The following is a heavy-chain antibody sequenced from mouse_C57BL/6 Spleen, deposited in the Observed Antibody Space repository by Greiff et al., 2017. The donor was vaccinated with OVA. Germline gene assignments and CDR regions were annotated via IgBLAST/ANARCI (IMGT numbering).Heavy chain of an antibody. Sequence: VQLKESGPGLVKPSQSLSLTCSVTGYSITSGYYWNWIRQFPGNKLEWMGYISYDGSNNYNPSLKNRISITRDTSKNQFFLKLNSVTTEDTATYYCARGEGTGTLFAYWGQGTLVTVSA. V-gene: IGHV3-6*01. CDR3: ARGEGTGTLFAY. D-gene: IGHD4-1*01. CDR2: ISYDGSN. CDR1: GYSITSGYY. J-gene: IGHJ3*01.